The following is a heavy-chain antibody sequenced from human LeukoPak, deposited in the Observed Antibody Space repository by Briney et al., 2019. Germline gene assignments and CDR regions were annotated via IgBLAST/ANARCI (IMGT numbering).Heavy chain of an antibody. CDR2: IYGGPTA. CDR1: GFTVSTVS. D-gene: IGHD7-27*01. CDR3: AREIGQLGGAFDI. J-gene: IGHJ3*02. Sequence: GGSLRLSCEASGFTVSTVSMTWVRRAPGKGLDWVAAIYGGPTAFYADSVKDRFTISRDNPKNTLNLQMNSLRAEDTAVYYCAREIGQLGGAFDIWGQGTMVTVSS. V-gene: IGHV3-53*01.